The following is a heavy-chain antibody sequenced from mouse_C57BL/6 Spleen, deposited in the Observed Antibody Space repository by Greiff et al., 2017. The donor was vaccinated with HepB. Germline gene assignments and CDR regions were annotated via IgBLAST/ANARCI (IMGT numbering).Heavy chain of an antibody. V-gene: IGHV1-19*01. J-gene: IGHJ4*01. CDR3: ARCSYSNYEGAMDY. Sequence: DVKLQESGPVLVKPGASVKMSCKASGYTFTDYYMNWVKQSHGKSLEWIGVINPYNGGTSYNQKFKGKATLTVDKSSSTAYMERNSLTSEDSAVYYCARCSYSNYEGAMDYWGQGTSVTVSS. D-gene: IGHD2-5*01. CDR2: INPYNGGT. CDR1: GYTFTDYY.